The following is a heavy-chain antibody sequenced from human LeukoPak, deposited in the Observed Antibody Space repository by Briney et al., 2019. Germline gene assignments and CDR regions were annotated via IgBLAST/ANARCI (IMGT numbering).Heavy chain of an antibody. CDR2: ISSSGSTI. J-gene: IGHJ6*02. CDR1: GFTFSDYY. D-gene: IGHD4-17*01. Sequence: GGSLRLSCAASGFTFSDYYMSWIRQAPGKGLEWVSYISSSGSTIYYADSVKGRFTISRDNAKNSLYLQMNSLRAEDTAVYYCARGVTVTTDYYYYYGMDVWGQGTTVTVSS. CDR3: ARGVTVTTDYYYYYGMDV. V-gene: IGHV3-11*01.